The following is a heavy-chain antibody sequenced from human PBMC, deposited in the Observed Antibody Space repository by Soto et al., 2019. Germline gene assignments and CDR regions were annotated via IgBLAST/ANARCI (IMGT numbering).Heavy chain of an antibody. D-gene: IGHD2-15*01. CDR1: GFTFSDYY. CDR3: ARETCRGGSCYSDDYYGMDV. V-gene: IGHV3-11*01. CDR2: ISSSGSTI. Sequence: QVQLVESGGGLVKPGGSLRLSCAASGFTFSDYYMSWIRQAPGKGLEWVSYISSSGSTIYYADSVKGRCTISRDNAKNSLYLQMNSLRAEDTAGYSCARETCRGGSCYSDDYYGMDVWGQGTTVTVSS. J-gene: IGHJ6*02.